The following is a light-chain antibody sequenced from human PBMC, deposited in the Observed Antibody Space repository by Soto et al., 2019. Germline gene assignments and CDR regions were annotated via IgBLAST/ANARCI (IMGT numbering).Light chain of an antibody. V-gene: IGKV3-20*01. CDR2: GAS. CDR3: QQYDSSTRT. J-gene: IGKJ1*01. CDR1: QSVSSSY. Sequence: EIVLTQSPGTLSLSPGERATLSCRASQSVSSSYLAWYQQKPGQAPRLLIYGASSRATGIPDRFSGSGSGTDFTLIISRLEPEDFAVYYCQQYDSSTRTSGQGTKVDIK.